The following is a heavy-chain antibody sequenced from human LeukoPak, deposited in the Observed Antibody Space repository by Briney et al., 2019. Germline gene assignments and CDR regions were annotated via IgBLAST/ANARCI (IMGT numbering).Heavy chain of an antibody. CDR1: GFTFSSYS. D-gene: IGHD3-3*01. CDR3: ARTPLWSGYSHFDY. Sequence: PGGSLRLSCAAPGFTFSSYSMNWVRQAPGKGLEWVSYISSSSSTIYYADSVKGRFTISRDNAKNSLYLQMNSLRAEDTAVYYCARTPLWSGYSHFDYWGQGTLVTVSS. CDR2: ISSSSSTI. J-gene: IGHJ4*02. V-gene: IGHV3-48*01.